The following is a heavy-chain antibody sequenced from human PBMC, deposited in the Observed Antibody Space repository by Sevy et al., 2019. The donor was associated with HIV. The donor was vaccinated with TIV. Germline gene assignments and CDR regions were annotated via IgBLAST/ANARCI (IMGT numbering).Heavy chain of an antibody. J-gene: IGHJ5*02. V-gene: IGHV3-7*03. CDR2: IKQDGSEA. CDR3: VRDKEVAASILDA. CDR1: GFNFRNFW. D-gene: IGHD1-26*01. Sequence: GGSLRLSCVASGFNFRNFWMSWVRQAPGKGLECVSDIKQDGSEAYYVDSVKGRFTISRDNAKNSLYLQMNGLRVEDTAMYFCVRDKEVAASILDAWGQGTPVTVSS.